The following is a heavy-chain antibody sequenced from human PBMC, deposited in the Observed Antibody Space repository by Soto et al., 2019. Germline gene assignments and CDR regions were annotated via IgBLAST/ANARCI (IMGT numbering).Heavy chain of an antibody. Sequence: ASVKVSCKASGYTFTSYDINWVRQATGQGLEWMGWMNPNSGNTGYAQKFQGRVTMTRNTSISTAYMELSSLRSEDTAVYYCARGLVNWFGDLLYNWIDPWGQGTLVTVSS. CDR2: MNPNSGNT. CDR1: GYTFTSYD. J-gene: IGHJ5*02. CDR3: ARGLVNWFGDLLYNWIDP. V-gene: IGHV1-8*01. D-gene: IGHD3-10*01.